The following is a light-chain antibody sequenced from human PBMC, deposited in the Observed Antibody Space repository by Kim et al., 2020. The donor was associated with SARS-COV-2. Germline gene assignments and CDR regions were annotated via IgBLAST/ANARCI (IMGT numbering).Light chain of an antibody. J-gene: IGLJ2*01. CDR2: KNN. CDR1: NIGCKH. CDR3: QVWDSNTVI. Sequence: VALGQTAKITCGGNNIGCKHVHWYQQKPGQAPVTVIYKNNNLPSGIPERFSGSNSGNAATLSISRVQVGDEAVYFCQVWDSNTVIFGGGTQLTVL. V-gene: IGLV3-9*01.